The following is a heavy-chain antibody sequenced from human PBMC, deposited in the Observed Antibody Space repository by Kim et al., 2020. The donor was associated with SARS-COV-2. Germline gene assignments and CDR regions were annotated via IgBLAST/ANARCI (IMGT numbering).Heavy chain of an antibody. CDR3: ARGPEYRYGYVDY. J-gene: IGHJ4*02. V-gene: IGHV1-8*01. CDR1: GYTFTSYD. D-gene: IGHD5-18*01. Sequence: ASVKVSCKASGYTFTSYDINWVRQAPGQGLEWMGWMNPNSGSTDYAQKFQGRVTMTRNTSISTAYMELSSLRSEDTAVYYCARGPEYRYGYVDYWGQGTLFTVSS. CDR2: MNPNSGST.